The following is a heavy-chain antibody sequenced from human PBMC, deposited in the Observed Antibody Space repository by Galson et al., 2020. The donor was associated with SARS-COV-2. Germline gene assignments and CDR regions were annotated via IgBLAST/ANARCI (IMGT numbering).Heavy chain of an antibody. Sequence: GESLKISCVGSGFTFSSHWMSWVRQAPGKGLEWVALISYDGFNTYYADSVKGRLTISRDDSKNTLFLQMNSLRGEDTAVYYCARARDGYNHFDYWGQEPWSPSPQ. V-gene: IGHV3-30-3*01. D-gene: IGHD5-12*01. J-gene: IGHJ4*01. CDR3: ARARDGYNHFDY. CDR2: ISYDGFNT. CDR1: GFTFSSHW.